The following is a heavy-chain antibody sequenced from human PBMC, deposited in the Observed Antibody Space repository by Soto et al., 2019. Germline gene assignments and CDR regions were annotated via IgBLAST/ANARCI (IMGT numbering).Heavy chain of an antibody. J-gene: IGHJ4*02. CDR1: GGSFSGYF. Sequence: SETLSLTCAVYGGSFSGYFWNWIRQPPGKGLEWIGDIYHTGGTNYHPSLKSRLTISLDTSKNQFSLKLNSVTAAGTAVYYCARGRGAGTSVWGPGTLVTVSS. V-gene: IGHV4-34*01. D-gene: IGHD2-15*01. CDR2: IYHTGGT. CDR3: ARGRGAGTSV.